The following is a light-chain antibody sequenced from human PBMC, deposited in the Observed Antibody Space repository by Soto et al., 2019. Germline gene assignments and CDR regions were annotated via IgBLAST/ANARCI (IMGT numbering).Light chain of an antibody. Sequence: SYELSQPPSVSVAPGQTARVVCGGDNIGSKNVHWYQQKAGLAPVLVVYDDNDRPSEIPERFSGSSSGSTATLTINSVEAGDEADYYCQVWDSSTDHYVFGTGTKVTVL. CDR3: QVWDSSTDHYV. J-gene: IGLJ1*01. CDR2: DDN. CDR1: NIGSKN. V-gene: IGLV3-21*02.